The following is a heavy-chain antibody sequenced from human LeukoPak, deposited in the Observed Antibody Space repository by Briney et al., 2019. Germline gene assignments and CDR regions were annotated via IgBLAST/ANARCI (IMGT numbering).Heavy chain of an antibody. Sequence: GGSLRLSCAASGFTVSNNFMNWVRQAPGKGLEWVSVIYGGGSTYYADSVKGRFTISRDTSKNTLYLQMNSLGAEDTAVYYCASWPGGWYGEDSWGQGTLVTVSS. D-gene: IGHD6-19*01. CDR2: IYGGGST. CDR1: GFTVSNNF. V-gene: IGHV3-53*01. J-gene: IGHJ4*02. CDR3: ASWPGGWYGEDS.